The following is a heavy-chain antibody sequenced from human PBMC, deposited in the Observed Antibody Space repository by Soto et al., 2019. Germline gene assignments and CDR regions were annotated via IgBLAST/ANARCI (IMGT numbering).Heavy chain of an antibody. Sequence: EVQLLESGGGLVQPGGSLRLSCAASGFTFSSYAMSWVRQAPGKGLEWVSAISGSGGSTYYAHSVKGRFTSSRDNSRNSLQLQVNSLRAEDTDIYYCVKLLETRRGGAAGTYCYGMDIWGQGTTLTVSS. CDR2: ISGSGGST. D-gene: IGHD6-13*01. V-gene: IGHV3-23*01. CDR3: VKLLETRRGGAAGTYCYGMDI. CDR1: GFTFSSYA. J-gene: IGHJ6*02.